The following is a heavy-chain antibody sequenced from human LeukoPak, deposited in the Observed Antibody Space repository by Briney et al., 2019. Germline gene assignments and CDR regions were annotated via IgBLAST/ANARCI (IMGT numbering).Heavy chain of an antibody. D-gene: IGHD3-3*01. CDR3: ARDRGLDLWSGYSDFDY. Sequence: ASVKVSCKASGYTFTSYGISWVRQAPGQGLEWMGCISAYNGNTNYAQKLQGRVTMTTDTSTSTDYMELRSLRSDDTAVYYCARDRGLDLWSGYSDFDYWGQGTLVTVSS. CDR2: ISAYNGNT. CDR1: GYTFTSYG. J-gene: IGHJ4*02. V-gene: IGHV1-18*01.